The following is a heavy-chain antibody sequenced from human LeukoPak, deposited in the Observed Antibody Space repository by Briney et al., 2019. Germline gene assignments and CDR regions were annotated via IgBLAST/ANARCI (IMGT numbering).Heavy chain of an antibody. CDR1: GFTFSSYA. D-gene: IGHD3-22*01. CDR3: ATPKDPITMIVVALDY. CDR2: ISYDGSNK. J-gene: IGHJ4*02. V-gene: IGHV3-30-3*01. Sequence: GRSLRLSCAASGFTFSSYAMHWVRQAPGKGLEWVAVISYDGSNKYYADSVKGRFTISRDNSKNTLYLQMNGLRAEDTAVYYCATPKDPITMIVVALDYWGQGTLVTVSS.